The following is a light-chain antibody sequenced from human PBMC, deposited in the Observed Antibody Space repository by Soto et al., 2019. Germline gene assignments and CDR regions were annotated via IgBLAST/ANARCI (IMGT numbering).Light chain of an antibody. CDR2: DAS. V-gene: IGKV3-11*01. CDR3: QQRSNWPPIP. CDR1: QSITEK. Sequence: VVMTQSADTLSVSPGERATLSCRASQSITEKVVWYQQKSGQAPRLLIYDASNRATGIPARFSGSGSGTDFTLTISSLEPEDFAVYYCQQRSNWPPIPFGQGTRLEIK. J-gene: IGKJ5*01.